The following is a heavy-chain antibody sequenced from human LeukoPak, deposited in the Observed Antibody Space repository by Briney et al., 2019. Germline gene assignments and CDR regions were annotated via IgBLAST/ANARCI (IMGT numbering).Heavy chain of an antibody. J-gene: IGHJ5*01. CDR2: INSDGSST. D-gene: IGHD6-13*01. Sequence: GGSLRLSCAASGFTFSSYWMHWVRQAPGKGLVWVSRINSDGSSTSYADSVKGRFTISRDNAKNTLYLQMNSLRAEDTAVYYCARDGGTGYSSNWYDYWGQGTLVTVSS. V-gene: IGHV3-74*01. CDR1: GFTFSSYW. CDR3: ARDGGTGYSSNWYDY.